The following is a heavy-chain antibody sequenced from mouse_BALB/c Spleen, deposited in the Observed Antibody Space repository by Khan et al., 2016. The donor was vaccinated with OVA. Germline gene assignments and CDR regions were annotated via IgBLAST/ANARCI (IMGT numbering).Heavy chain of an antibody. Sequence: EVQLVESGGGLVQPGGSRKLSCAASGFTFTSYGMHWIRQAPEKGLEWVAYISSDSSTIYYADTVKGRFTISRDNPKNTLFLQMTSLRSGDTAMYFCATSYFYGYYFDYWGQGTTPTVSS. V-gene: IGHV5-17*02. D-gene: IGHD1-1*01. CDR2: ISSDSSTI. CDR1: GFTFTSYG. CDR3: ATSYFYGYYFDY. J-gene: IGHJ2*01.